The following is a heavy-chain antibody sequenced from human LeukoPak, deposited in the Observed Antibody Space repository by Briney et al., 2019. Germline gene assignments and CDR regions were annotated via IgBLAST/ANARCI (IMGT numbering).Heavy chain of an antibody. J-gene: IGHJ3*02. CDR3: ARPDEQQLVRDAFDI. D-gene: IGHD6-13*01. V-gene: IGHV3-21*01. CDR2: ISGSGGST. CDR1: GFSFSGYW. Sequence: GGSLRLSCAASGFSFSGYWMHWVRQAPGKGLEWVSAISGSGGSTYYADSVKGRFTISRDNAKNSLYLQMNSLRAEDTAVYYCARPDEQQLVRDAFDIWGQGTMVTVSS.